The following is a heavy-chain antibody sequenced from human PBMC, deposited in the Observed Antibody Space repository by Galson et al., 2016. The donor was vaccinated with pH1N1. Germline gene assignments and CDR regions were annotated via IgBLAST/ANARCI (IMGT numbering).Heavy chain of an antibody. J-gene: IGHJ3*02. CDR1: GFTFSSYF. CDR2: ISGSGIST. D-gene: IGHD3-22*01. CDR3: AKDRITMIVGAGAFDI. V-gene: IGHV3-23*01. Sequence: SLRLSCAASGFTFSSYFMTWVRQAPGKGLEWVSTISGSGISTYYADSVKGRFTISRDNSKNTLYLQMNSLRAEDTAIYYCAKDRITMIVGAGAFDIWGQGTTVIVSS.